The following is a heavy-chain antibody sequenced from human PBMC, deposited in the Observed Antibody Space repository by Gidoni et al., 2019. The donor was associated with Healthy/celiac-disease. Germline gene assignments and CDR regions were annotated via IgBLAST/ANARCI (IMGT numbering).Heavy chain of an antibody. D-gene: IGHD6-6*01. CDR1: GGSISSGSYY. CDR3: ARGEYSSSPDFDY. CDR2: IYTSGST. J-gene: IGHJ4*02. Sequence: QVQLQESGPGLVKPSQTLSLTCTVPGGSISSGSYYWSWIRQPPGKGLEWIGRIYTSGSTNYNPSLKSRVTISVDTSKNQFSLKLSSVTAADTAVYYCARGEYSSSPDFDYWGQGTLVTVSS. V-gene: IGHV4-61*02.